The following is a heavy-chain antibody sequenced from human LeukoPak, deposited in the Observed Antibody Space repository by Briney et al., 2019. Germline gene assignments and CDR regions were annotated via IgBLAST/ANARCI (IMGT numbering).Heavy chain of an antibody. CDR1: GFTFDDYA. CDR3: AKDIAEYSSSSGLY. Sequence: PGGSLRLSCAASGFTFDDYAMHWVRQAPGKGLEWVSLISWDGGSTYYADSVKGRFTISRDNSKNSLYLQMNSLRAEDTALYYCAKDIAEYSSSSGLYWGQGTLVTVSS. D-gene: IGHD6-6*01. CDR2: ISWDGGST. V-gene: IGHV3-43D*04. J-gene: IGHJ4*02.